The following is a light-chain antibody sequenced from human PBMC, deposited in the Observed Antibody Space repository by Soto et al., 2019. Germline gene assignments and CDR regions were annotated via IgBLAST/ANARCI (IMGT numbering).Light chain of an antibody. CDR3: SSYTTSSTLV. V-gene: IGLV2-14*03. CDR2: DVS. Sequence: QSALTQPVSVSGSPGQSITISCTGTSSDVGAYNYVSWYQQHPGKAPKLVIYDVSSRPSGSSNHFSGSKSGNTASLTISGLQAEDEADYYCSSYTTSSTLVFGGGTKVTVL. CDR1: SSDVGAYNY. J-gene: IGLJ2*01.